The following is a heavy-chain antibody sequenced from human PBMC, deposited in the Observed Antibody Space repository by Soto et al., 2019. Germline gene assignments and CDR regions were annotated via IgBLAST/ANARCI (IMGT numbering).Heavy chain of an antibody. V-gene: IGHV4-59*01. CDR2: IYYNGNT. J-gene: IGHJ4*02. CDR3: ARAWGEAFDY. CDR1: GGSISSYS. D-gene: IGHD3-16*01. Sequence: PSETLSLTCTVSGGSISSYSWSWIRQPPGKGLEWIGNIYYNGNTKYSPSLKSRVTMSVDTSKNQFSLKLSSVTAADTAVYYCARAWGEAFDYWGQGTLVTVSS.